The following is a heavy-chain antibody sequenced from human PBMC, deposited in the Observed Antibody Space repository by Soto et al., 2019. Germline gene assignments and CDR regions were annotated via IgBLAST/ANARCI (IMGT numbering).Heavy chain of an antibody. Sequence: GGSLRLSCAASGFTFSNYGMSWVRQAPGKGLEWVSSISNSGGSTYYADSVKGRFTISRDTSKNTLYLRMNSLRAEDTAIYYCAKVVGGSYCWDYFDYWGQGTLVTVSS. J-gene: IGHJ4*02. CDR2: ISNSGGST. CDR3: AKVVGGSYCWDYFDY. V-gene: IGHV3-23*01. CDR1: GFTFSNYG. D-gene: IGHD1-26*01.